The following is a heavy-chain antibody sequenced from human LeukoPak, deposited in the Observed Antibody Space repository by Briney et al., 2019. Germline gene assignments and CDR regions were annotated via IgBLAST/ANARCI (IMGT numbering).Heavy chain of an antibody. Sequence: GGSLRLSCATSGFGSSSYWMSWVRQAPGKGLEWVANVKQGGSEKNYVDSVKGRFIISRDNAKNSVYLQMNSLRVEDTAVYYCAGEDYGSGSYYFDYWGQGTLVTVSS. CDR3: AGEDYGSGSYYFDY. V-gene: IGHV3-7*01. D-gene: IGHD3-10*01. CDR2: VKQGGSEK. J-gene: IGHJ4*02. CDR1: GFGSSSYW.